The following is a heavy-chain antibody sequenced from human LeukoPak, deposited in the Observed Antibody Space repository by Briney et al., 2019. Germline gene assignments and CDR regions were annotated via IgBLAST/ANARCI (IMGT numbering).Heavy chain of an antibody. CDR1: GFTFSSYS. J-gene: IGHJ4*02. Sequence: GGSLRLSCAASGFTFSSYSMNWVRQAPGKGLEWVSSISSSSSYIYYADSVKGRFTISRDNAKNSLYLQMNSLRAEDTALYYCAKDLKSGTDYWGQGTLVTVSS. CDR3: AKDLKSGTDY. D-gene: IGHD1-14*01. V-gene: IGHV3-21*04. CDR2: ISSSSSYI.